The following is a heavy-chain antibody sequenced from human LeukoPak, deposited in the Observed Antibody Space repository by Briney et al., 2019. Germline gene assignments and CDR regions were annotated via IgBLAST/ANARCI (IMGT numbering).Heavy chain of an antibody. CDR1: GGSISSYY. J-gene: IGHJ4*02. CDR2: IYYSGST. CDR3: ARLHPAYYFDY. V-gene: IGHV4-59*01. Sequence: PSETLSLTCTVSGGSISSYYWSWIRQPPGKGLEWIGYIYYSGSTNYNPSLKSRVTISVDTSKNQFSLKLSSVTAADTAVYYCARLHPAYYFDYWGQGTLVTVSS.